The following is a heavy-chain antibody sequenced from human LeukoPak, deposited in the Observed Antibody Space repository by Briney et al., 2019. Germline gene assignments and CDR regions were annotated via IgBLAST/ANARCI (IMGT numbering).Heavy chain of an antibody. J-gene: IGHJ4*02. Sequence: GGSLRLSCAASGFTFSSSGMHWVRQAPGKGLQSVAVISYDGSNKYYTNSVKGRFTISRDNSKNTVYLQMNSLRADDTAVYYCAKGQPGGTQLPSWAPYYFDYWGQGTLVTVSS. CDR1: GFTFSSSG. CDR3: AKGQPGGTQLPSWAPYYFDY. V-gene: IGHV3-30*18. CDR2: ISYDGSNK. D-gene: IGHD5-18*01.